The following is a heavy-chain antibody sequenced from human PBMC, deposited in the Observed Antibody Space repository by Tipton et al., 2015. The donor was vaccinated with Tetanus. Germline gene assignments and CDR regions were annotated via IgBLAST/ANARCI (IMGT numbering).Heavy chain of an antibody. CDR2: ISSTGSTI. V-gene: IGHV3-48*02. D-gene: IGHD3-3*01. J-gene: IGHJ6*02. CDR3: ARAYYDFPTGMDV. CDR1: GFTFGTHS. Sequence: SGFTFGTHSMNWARQAPGKGLEWLSYISSTGSTIYYADSVKGRITIFRDNAKNSLYLQMNSLRDEDTAVYYCARAYYDFPTGMDVWGQGTTVTVSS.